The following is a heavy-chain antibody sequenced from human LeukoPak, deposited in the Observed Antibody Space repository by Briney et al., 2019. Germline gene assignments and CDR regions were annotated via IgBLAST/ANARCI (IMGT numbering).Heavy chain of an antibody. V-gene: IGHV3-23*01. CDR1: GFTFSSYA. J-gene: IGHJ4*02. CDR3: AKDLIAGYSSGWYPFLDY. CDR2: ISGSGGST. D-gene: IGHD6-19*01. Sequence: GGSLRLSCAASGFTFSSYAMSWVRQAPGKGLEWVSAISGSGGSTYYADSVKGRFTISRDNSKNTLYLQMNSLRAEDTAVYYCAKDLIAGYSSGWYPFLDYWGQGTLVTVSS.